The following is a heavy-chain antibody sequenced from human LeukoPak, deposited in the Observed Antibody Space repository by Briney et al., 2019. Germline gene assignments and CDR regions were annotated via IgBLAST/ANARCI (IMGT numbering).Heavy chain of an antibody. CDR1: GGSFSSSSYY. J-gene: IGHJ6*02. Sequence: SQTLSLTCTVSGGSFSSSSYYWGWIRQPPGKGLEWIGSIYYTGSTYYNPSLKSRVTISVDTSKNQFSLKLSSVTAADTAVYYCARDNWNYGSSMDVWGQGTTVTVSS. CDR2: IYYTGST. D-gene: IGHD1-7*01. V-gene: IGHV4-39*07. CDR3: ARDNWNYGSSMDV.